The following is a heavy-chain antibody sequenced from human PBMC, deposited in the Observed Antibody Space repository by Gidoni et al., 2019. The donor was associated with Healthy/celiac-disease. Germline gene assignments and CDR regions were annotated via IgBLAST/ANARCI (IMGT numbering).Heavy chain of an antibody. J-gene: IGHJ5*02. CDR1: GGSISSSSYY. CDR3: ARQRFERFDP. V-gene: IGHV4-39*01. CDR2: IYYSGST. D-gene: IGHD3-10*01. Sequence: QLPLQESGPGLVKPSATLSLTCTVSGGSISSSSYYWGWIRQPPGKGLEWIGSIYYSGSTYYNPSLKSRVTISVDTSKNQFSLKLSSVTAADTAVYYCARQRFERFDPWGQGTLVTVSS.